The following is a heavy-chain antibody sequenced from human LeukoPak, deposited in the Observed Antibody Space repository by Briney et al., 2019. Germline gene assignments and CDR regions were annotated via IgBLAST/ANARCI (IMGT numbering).Heavy chain of an antibody. CDR3: ARVAYYDSSGYPYYFDY. D-gene: IGHD3-22*01. J-gene: IGHJ4*02. Sequence: ASVKVSCKASGYTFTGYYMHWVRQAPGQGLEWMGWINPNSGGTNYAEKFQGRDTMTRDTSISTAHMELSRLRSDDTAVYYCARVAYYDSSGYPYYFDYWGQGTLVTVSS. V-gene: IGHV1-2*02. CDR1: GYTFTGYY. CDR2: INPNSGGT.